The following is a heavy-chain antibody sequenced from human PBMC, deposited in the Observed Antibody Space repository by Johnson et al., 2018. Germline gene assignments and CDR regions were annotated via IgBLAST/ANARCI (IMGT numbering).Heavy chain of an antibody. CDR3: AKEWEIAAVGTGGYFHN. D-gene: IGHD6-13*01. J-gene: IGHJ1*01. CDR2: ISYDGSNQ. Sequence: QVQLVQSGGGVVQXGRSXRLXCAASGFPFSAYGIHWVRQAPGTGLEWVAVISYDGSNQYFSDFVKGRFTISSDNSKNTLYLQMKSLRAEDTAVYYCAKEWEIAAVGTGGYFHNWGQGTLVTVSS. CDR1: GFPFSAYG. V-gene: IGHV3-30*18.